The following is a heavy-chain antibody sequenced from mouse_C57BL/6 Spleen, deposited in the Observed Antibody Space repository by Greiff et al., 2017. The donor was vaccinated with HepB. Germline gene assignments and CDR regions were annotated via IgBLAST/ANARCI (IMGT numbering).Heavy chain of an antibody. CDR3: ARSPRYYDYEGMDY. CDR2: IWSGGST. CDR1: GFSLTSYG. J-gene: IGHJ4*01. D-gene: IGHD2-4*01. V-gene: IGHV2-2*01. Sequence: VKLVESGPGLVQPSQSLSITCTVSGFSLTSYGVHWVRQSPGKGLEWLGVIWSGGSTDYNAAFISRLSISKDNSKSQVFFKMNSLQADDTAIYYCARSPRYYDYEGMDYWGQGTSVTVSS.